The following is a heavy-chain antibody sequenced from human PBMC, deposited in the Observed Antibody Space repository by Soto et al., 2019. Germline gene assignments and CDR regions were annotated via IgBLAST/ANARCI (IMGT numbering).Heavy chain of an antibody. CDR2: ISAYNGNT. V-gene: IGHV1-18*01. CDR3: AREGDYYGSGSYSLPLDY. Sequence: ASVKVSCKASGYTFTSYGISWVRQAPGQGLEWMGWISAYNGNTNYAQKLQGRVTMTTDTSTSTAYMELRSLRSDDTAVYYCAREGDYYGSGSYSLPLDYWGQGTLVTVSS. J-gene: IGHJ4*02. D-gene: IGHD3-10*01. CDR1: GYTFTSYG.